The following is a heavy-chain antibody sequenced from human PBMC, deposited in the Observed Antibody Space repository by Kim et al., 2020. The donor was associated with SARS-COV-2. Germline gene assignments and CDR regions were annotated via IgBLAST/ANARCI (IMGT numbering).Heavy chain of an antibody. V-gene: IGHV3-64D*09. J-gene: IGHJ3*02. CDR3: VKVPGSSSPLDAFDI. D-gene: IGHD6-6*01. CDR2: ISSNGGST. Sequence: GGSLRLSCSASGFTFSSYAMHWVRQAPGKGLEYVSAISSNGGSTYYADAVKGRFTISRDNSKNTLYLQMSSLRAEDTAVYYCVKVPGSSSPLDAFDIWGQGTMVTVSS. CDR1: GFTFSSYA.